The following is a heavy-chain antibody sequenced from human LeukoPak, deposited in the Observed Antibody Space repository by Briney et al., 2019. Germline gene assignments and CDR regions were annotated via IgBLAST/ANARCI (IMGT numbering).Heavy chain of an antibody. D-gene: IGHD3-16*01. J-gene: IGHJ4*02. CDR1: GFTFDDYA. V-gene: IGHV3-9*01. Sequence: GRSLRLSCAASGFTFDDYAMHWVWQAPGKGLEWVSGISWNSGSIGYADSVKGRFTISRDNAKNSLYLQMNSLRAEDTALYYCAKESGEYYFDYWGQGTLVTVSS. CDR3: AKESGEYYFDY. CDR2: ISWNSGSI.